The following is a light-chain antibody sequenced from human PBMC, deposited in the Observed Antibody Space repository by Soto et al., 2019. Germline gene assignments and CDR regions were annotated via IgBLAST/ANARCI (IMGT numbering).Light chain of an antibody. CDR2: DTS. Sequence: EIVLTQSPATLSVSPGERVTLSCRASQSVSIKLAWYQQKPGQAPRLLISDTSTRATGIPARFSGSGFATDFTLTISRLQSEDLAVYYCQQYNLRPPYTFGQGTKLEI. J-gene: IGKJ2*01. CDR3: QQYNLRPPYT. CDR1: QSVSIK. V-gene: IGKV3-15*01.